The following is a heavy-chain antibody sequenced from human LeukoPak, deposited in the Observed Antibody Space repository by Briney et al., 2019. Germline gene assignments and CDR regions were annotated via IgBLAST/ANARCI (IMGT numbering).Heavy chain of an antibody. Sequence: PGESLKISCKGSGYSFTNYWIGWVRQMPGKGLKWMGIIYPGDSDTRYSPSFQGQVTISADKSISTAYLQWSSLKASDTAMYYCTRPAASGYDSPANYWGQGTLVTVSS. D-gene: IGHD5-12*01. V-gene: IGHV5-51*01. CDR1: GYSFTNYW. CDR3: TRPAASGYDSPANY. J-gene: IGHJ4*02. CDR2: IYPGDSDT.